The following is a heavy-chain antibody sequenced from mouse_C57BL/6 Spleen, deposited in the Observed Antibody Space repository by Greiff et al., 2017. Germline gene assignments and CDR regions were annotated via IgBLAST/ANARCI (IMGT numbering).Heavy chain of an antibody. CDR2: LYPGSGSP. CDR3: ARYYGSSYGFAY. CDR1: GYTFTSYW. Sequence: VQLQQPGAELVKPGASVQMSCKASGYTFTSYWITWVKQRPGQGLEWIGDLYPGSGSPNYNEKFKSKATLTVDTSSSTAYMQLSSLTSEDSAVYYWARYYGSSYGFAYWGQGALVTVSA. V-gene: IGHV1-55*01. J-gene: IGHJ3*01. D-gene: IGHD1-1*01.